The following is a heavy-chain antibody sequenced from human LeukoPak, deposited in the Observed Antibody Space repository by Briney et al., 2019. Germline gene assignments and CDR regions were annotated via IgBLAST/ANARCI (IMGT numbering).Heavy chain of an antibody. CDR1: GFTSSSSA. Sequence: GGSLRLSCAASGFTSSSSAMSWVRQAPGKGLEWVSAISGSGGSTYYAGSVKGRFTISRDNSKNTLYLQMNSLRAEDTAVYYCARRLLWFGESRFDYWGQGTLVTVSS. D-gene: IGHD3-10*01. V-gene: IGHV3-23*01. CDR3: ARRLLWFGESRFDY. J-gene: IGHJ4*02. CDR2: ISGSGGST.